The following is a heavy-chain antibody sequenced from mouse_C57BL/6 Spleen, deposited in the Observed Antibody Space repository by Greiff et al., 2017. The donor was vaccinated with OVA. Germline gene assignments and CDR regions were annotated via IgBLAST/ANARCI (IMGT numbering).Heavy chain of an antibody. D-gene: IGHD1-1*01. CDR3: AREKTYGSSWFAY. CDR2: IDPSDSYT. J-gene: IGHJ3*01. V-gene: IGHV1-50*01. Sequence: QVQLKQPGAELVKPGASVKLSCKASGYTFTSYWMQWVKQRPGQGLEWIGEIDPSDSYTNYNQKFKGKATLTVDTSSSTAYMQLSSLTSEDSAVYYGAREKTYGSSWFAYWGQGTLVTVSA. CDR1: GYTFTSYW.